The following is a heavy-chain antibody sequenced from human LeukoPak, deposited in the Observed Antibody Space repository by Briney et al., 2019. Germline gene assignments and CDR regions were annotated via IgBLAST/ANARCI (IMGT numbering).Heavy chain of an antibody. V-gene: IGHV3-7*02. CDR3: V. CDR2: IKQDGSEK. D-gene: IGHD3-3*01. CDR1: GFTFSSNW. J-gene: IGHJ6*03. Sequence: GESLTLSCTASGFTFSSNWISWVRKPPGKGLELVANIKQDGSEKYYVDSVKGRFTISRDNAKNSLYAREGFGVVRYYYYYMDVWGKGTTVTASS.